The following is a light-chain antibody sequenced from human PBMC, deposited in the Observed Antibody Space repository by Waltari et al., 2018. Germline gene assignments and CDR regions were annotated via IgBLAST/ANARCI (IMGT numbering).Light chain of an antibody. CDR1: GSNIGAGYA. Sequence: QSVLTQPPSVSWAPGQRVTISCSASGSNIGAGYAAHWYRQLPGKAPTLLIYGVNTRPPGVSDRFSGSQFDTSASLAIAGLQADDEADYYCQSYDTTLSVVFGGGTKLTVL. CDR3: QSYDTTLSVV. CDR2: GVN. J-gene: IGLJ2*01. V-gene: IGLV1-40*01.